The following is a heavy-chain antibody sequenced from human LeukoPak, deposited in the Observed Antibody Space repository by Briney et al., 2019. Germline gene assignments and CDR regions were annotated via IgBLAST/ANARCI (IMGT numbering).Heavy chain of an antibody. CDR3: ARANFPEYDFWSGYPFDP. D-gene: IGHD3-3*01. CDR2: MNPNSGNT. Sequence: GASVQVSCKATGYTFTSYDINWVRQATGQGLEWMGWMNPNSGNTGYAQKFQGRVTMTRNTSISTAYMELSSLRSEDTAVYYCARANFPEYDFWSGYPFDPWGQGTLVTVSS. J-gene: IGHJ5*02. CDR1: GYTFTSYD. V-gene: IGHV1-8*01.